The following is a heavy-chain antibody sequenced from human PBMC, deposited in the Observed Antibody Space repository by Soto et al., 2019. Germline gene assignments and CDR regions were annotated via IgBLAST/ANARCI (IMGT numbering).Heavy chain of an antibody. CDR3: AREPVPAAAYYYYYYMDV. CDR2: IKQDGSEK. Sequence: EVQLVESGGGLVQPGGSLRLSCAASGFTFSSYWMSWVRQAPGKGLEWVANIKQDGSEKYYVDSVKGRFTISRDNDKNSLYLQMNSLRAEDTAVYYCAREPVPAAAYYYYYYMDVWGKGTTVTVS. V-gene: IGHV3-7*01. CDR1: GFTFSSYW. J-gene: IGHJ6*03. D-gene: IGHD2-2*01.